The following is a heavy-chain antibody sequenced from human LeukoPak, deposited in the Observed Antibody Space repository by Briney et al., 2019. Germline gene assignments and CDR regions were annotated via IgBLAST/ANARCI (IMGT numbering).Heavy chain of an antibody. D-gene: IGHD2-15*01. CDR1: GYTFTTYG. V-gene: IGHV1-18*01. Sequence: ASVKVSCKASGYTFTTYGISWVRQAPGQGHEWMGWVSVYDGRRNYEQKFQERVRMTKDRATTTVYMELRSLRSDDTAVYYCARDWHCSGGRCENCFDPWGQGTLVTVSS. J-gene: IGHJ5*02. CDR2: VSVYDGRR. CDR3: ARDWHCSGGRCENCFDP.